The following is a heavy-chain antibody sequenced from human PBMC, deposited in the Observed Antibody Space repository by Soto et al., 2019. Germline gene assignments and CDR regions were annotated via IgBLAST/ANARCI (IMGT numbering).Heavy chain of an antibody. J-gene: IGHJ3*02. D-gene: IGHD3-10*01. CDR1: GFTFSSYG. CDR2: ISYDGSNK. Sequence: PGGSLRLSWAASGFTFSSYGMHWVRQAPGKGLEWVAVISYDGSNKYYADSVKGRFTISRDNSKNTLYLQMNSLRAEDTAVYYCAKSRALLADAFDIWGKGTMVTVS. V-gene: IGHV3-30*18. CDR3: AKSRALLADAFDI.